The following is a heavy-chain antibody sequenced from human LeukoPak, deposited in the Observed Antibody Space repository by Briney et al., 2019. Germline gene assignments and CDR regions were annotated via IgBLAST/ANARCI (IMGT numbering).Heavy chain of an antibody. D-gene: IGHD2/OR15-2a*01. J-gene: IGHJ3*02. V-gene: IGHV3-7*01. CDR3: ARDGLGIGAFDI. CDR2: IKQDGSEK. Sequence: GGSLRLYCAASGFTFSTYWMSWVRQAPGKGLQWVANIKQDGSEKYYVDSVKGRFTISRDNAKNSLYLQMNSLRAEDTAVYYCARDGLGIGAFDIWGQGTMVTVSS. CDR1: GFTFSTYW.